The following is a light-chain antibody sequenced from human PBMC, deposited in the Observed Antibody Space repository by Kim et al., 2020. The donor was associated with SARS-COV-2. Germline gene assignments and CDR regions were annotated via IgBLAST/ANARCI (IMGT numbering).Light chain of an antibody. V-gene: IGKV4-1*01. CDR1: QSVIYSSNNQNY. Sequence: ATISCKSSQSVIYSSNNQNYLAWYQHKPGQPPKLLIYWASTRESGVPDRFSGSGSGTDFTLTISSLQAEDVAVYYCQQHYNTPWTFGQGTKVDIK. CDR2: WAS. CDR3: QQHYNTPWT. J-gene: IGKJ1*01.